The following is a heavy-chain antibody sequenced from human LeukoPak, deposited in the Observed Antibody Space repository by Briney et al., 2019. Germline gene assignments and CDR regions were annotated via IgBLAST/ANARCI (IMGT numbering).Heavy chain of an antibody. CDR2: IYSGGST. D-gene: IGHD3-10*02. Sequence: PGGSLSLSCAASGFTVSSKYMSWVRQAPAKGREWISVIYSGGSTYYAESVHGRFTIPKDNTKNSQYPQMNSARAEDTAVYYCAELGITVIGDVWGKGTMVTVSS. V-gene: IGHV3-66*01. CDR3: AELGITVIGDV. CDR1: GFTVSSKY. J-gene: IGHJ6*04.